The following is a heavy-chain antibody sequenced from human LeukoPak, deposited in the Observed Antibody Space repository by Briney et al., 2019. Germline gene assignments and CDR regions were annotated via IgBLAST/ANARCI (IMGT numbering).Heavy chain of an antibody. CDR3: ARDLNREDFDY. CDR2: IWLDGSAT. V-gene: IGHV3-33*01. D-gene: IGHD1-14*01. CDR1: GFVFSNYD. J-gene: IGHJ4*02. Sequence: GKSLRLSCAASGFVFSNYDVHWVRQAPGKGLEWVAIIWLDGSATYYGDSVKGRFTVSRDNSNNTLYLQMNSLRVEDTAVYYCARDLNREDFDYWGQGTLVAVSS.